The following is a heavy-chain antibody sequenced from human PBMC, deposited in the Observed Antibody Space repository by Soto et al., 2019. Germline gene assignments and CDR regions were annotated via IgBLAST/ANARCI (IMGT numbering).Heavy chain of an antibody. CDR3: ARETADYCDSSGPIRRGIDY. J-gene: IGHJ4*02. CDR1: GGSVSSGSYY. V-gene: IGHV4-61*01. CDR2: IYYSGST. D-gene: IGHD3-22*01. Sequence: PSETLSLTCTVSGGSVSSGSYYWSWIRQPPGKGLEWIGYIYYSGSTNYNPSLKSRVTISVDTSKNQFSLKLSSVTAADTAVYYCARETADYCDSSGPIRRGIDYWGQGTLVTVSS.